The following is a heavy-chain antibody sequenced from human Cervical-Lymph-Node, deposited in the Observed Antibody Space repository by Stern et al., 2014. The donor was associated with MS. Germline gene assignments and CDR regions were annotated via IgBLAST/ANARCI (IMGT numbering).Heavy chain of an antibody. CDR2: IFPSDSNT. J-gene: IGHJ4*02. V-gene: IGHV5-51*01. CDR1: GYRFTSYW. CDR3: PRHKTIGWGWYFDY. Sequence: EVQLVESGAEVKKPGESLKISCKGSGYRFTSYWIGWVRQMPGQGLEWMGIIFPSDSNTRYSPTFKGQGTLSAAQSTSHTYLQWSSLKASDTAVYYCPRHKTIGWGWYFDYWGQGTLVTVSS. D-gene: IGHD6-19*01.